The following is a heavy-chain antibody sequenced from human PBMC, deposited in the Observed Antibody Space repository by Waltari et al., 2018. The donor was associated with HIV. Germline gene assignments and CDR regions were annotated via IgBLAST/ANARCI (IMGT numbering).Heavy chain of an antibody. Sequence: EVQLVESGGGLVQPGGSLRLSCAASGYGFGSHWMSWVRPAPGRGLEWAASIKQDGSETHYVDSGGGRFTISRDNAKNSLSLQMNSLRDEDTALYYCAKVGMTAVTSYAIDIWGQGTMVTVSS. V-gene: IGHV3-7*03. J-gene: IGHJ3*02. CDR1: GYGFGSHW. D-gene: IGHD4-17*01. CDR3: AKVGMTAVTSYAIDI. CDR2: IKQDGSET.